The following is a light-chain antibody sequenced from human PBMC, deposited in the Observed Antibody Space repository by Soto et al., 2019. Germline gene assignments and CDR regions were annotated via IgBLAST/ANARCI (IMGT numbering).Light chain of an antibody. Sequence: MGATQSTDNLSVSPGERATLSCRASHSVSSDLAWFQQKPGQAPRLLIYGASTRATGIPARFSGSGSGTEFTLTISCLQSEDFAVYYCQQYSNRPLTFGQGTLLEI. V-gene: IGKV3-15*01. CDR3: QQYSNRPLT. J-gene: IGKJ5*01. CDR2: GAS. CDR1: HSVSSD.